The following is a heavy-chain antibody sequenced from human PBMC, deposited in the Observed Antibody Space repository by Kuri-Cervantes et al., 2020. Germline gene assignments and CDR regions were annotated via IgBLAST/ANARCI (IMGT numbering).Heavy chain of an antibody. J-gene: IGHJ1*01. Sequence: SQTLSLTCAISGDSVSNRDVAWNWLRQSPSRGLEWLGRTYRGSNNYAQSVESRITVTPDTSRNQFSLQLDSVTPDDTAVYYCARGRSRSRTQLWNEYFQHWGQGTLVTVSS. V-gene: IGHV6-1*01. D-gene: IGHD5-18*01. CDR2: TYRGSN. CDR3: ARGRSRSRTQLWNEYFQH. CDR1: GDSVSNRDVA.